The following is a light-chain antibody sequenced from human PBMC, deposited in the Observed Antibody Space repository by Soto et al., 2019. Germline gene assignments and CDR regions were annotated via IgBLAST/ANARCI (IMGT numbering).Light chain of an antibody. CDR2: AAS. CDR3: QQANRVPLS. CDR1: QGISTN. Sequence: DIQMTQSPSSVSASVGDSVTITCRASQGISTNLAWYQQKPGKAPKLLIYAASSLQSGVPPRFSGSGSGTDFTLTISSLQPEDFAIYYCQQANRVPLSFGQGTRLEIK. J-gene: IGKJ5*01. V-gene: IGKV1-12*01.